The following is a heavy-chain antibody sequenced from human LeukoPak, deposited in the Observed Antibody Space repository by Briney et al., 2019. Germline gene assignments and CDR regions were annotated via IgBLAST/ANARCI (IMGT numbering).Heavy chain of an antibody. J-gene: IGHJ4*02. D-gene: IGHD6-13*01. CDR1: GFTFSTYD. V-gene: IGHV3-13*05. Sequence: PGGSLRLSCAASGFTFSTYDMYWVRQATGKGLEWVSGIRTAGDPYYSGSVKGRFTISRENAKNSLYLQMNSLGAGDTAVYYCARGGGHSSSWYTFDYWGQGTLVTVSS. CDR2: IRTAGDP. CDR3: ARGGGHSSSWYTFDY.